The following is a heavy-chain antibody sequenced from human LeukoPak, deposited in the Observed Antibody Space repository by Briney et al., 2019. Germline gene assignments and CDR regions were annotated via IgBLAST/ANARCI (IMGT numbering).Heavy chain of an antibody. D-gene: IGHD1-1*01. CDR1: GFTFSSYA. V-gene: IGHV3-23*01. CDR2: ISYSGGST. CDR3: VKDVGQYNNSPFDY. Sequence: GGSLRLSCAASGFTFSSYAMTCVRQAPGKGLQWVSGISYSGGSTFYADSVKGRFTISRDNSKDTLYLQMNSLRAEDTAVYYCVKDVGQYNNSPFDYWGQGTLVTVSS. J-gene: IGHJ4*02.